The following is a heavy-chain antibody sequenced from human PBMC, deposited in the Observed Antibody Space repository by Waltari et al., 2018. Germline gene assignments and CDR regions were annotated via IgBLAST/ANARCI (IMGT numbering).Heavy chain of an antibody. CDR3: ARRDLDFWRGYFNI. D-gene: IGHD3-3*01. CDR1: GGSVNHANYY. V-gene: IGHV4-39*01. J-gene: IGHJ6*02. Sequence: QLQLQESGPGLVKASETLSLTCTVSGGSVNHANYYWGWVRQSPQTGLGWIVTRYYTCLTAYHPSRKSRVSVSIDTSKNQFSLRLNSVTAADTAVYFCARRDLDFWRGYFNIWGQGTTVTVSS. CDR2: RYYTCLT.